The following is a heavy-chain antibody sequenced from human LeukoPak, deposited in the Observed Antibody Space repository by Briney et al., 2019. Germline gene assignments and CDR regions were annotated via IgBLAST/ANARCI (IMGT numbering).Heavy chain of an antibody. J-gene: IGHJ3*02. CDR3: ARAPAVVVAAGDAFDI. CDR2: ISSSSSYI. Sequence: PGGSLRLSCAASGFTFSSYSVNWVRQAPGKGLEWVSSISSSSSYIYYADSVKGRFTISRDNAKNSLYLQMNSLRAEDTAVYYGARAPAVVVAAGDAFDIWGQGTMVTV. CDR1: GFTFSSYS. D-gene: IGHD2-15*01. V-gene: IGHV3-21*01.